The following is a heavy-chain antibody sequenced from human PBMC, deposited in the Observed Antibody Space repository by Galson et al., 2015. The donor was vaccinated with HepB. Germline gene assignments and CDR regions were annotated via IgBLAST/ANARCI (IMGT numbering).Heavy chain of an antibody. Sequence: SLRLSCAASGFTFSSYAMSWVRQAPGKGLEWVSAISGSGGSTYYADSVKGRFTISRDNSKNTLYLQMNSLRSDDTAVYYCARNLVGARSWFDPWGQGTLVTVSS. J-gene: IGHJ5*02. CDR3: ARNLVGARSWFDP. CDR2: ISGSGGST. CDR1: GFTFSSYA. D-gene: IGHD1-26*01. V-gene: IGHV3-23*01.